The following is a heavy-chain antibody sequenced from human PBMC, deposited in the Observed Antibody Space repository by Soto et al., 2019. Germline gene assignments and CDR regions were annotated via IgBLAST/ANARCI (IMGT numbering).Heavy chain of an antibody. V-gene: IGHV1-58*02. D-gene: IGHD1-1*01. CDR3: AAVPTRGGAFDI. CDR1: GFTFTSSA. Sequence: GASVKVSRKASGFTFTSSAMQWVRQARGQRLEWIGWIVVGSGNTNYAQKFQERVTITRDMSTSTAYMELSSLRSEDTAVYYCAAVPTRGGAFDISGQATIVTVSS. J-gene: IGHJ3*02. CDR2: IVVGSGNT.